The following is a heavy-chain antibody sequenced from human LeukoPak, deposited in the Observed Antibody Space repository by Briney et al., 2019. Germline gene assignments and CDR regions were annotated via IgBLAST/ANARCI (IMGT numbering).Heavy chain of an antibody. D-gene: IGHD1-26*01. CDR3: ARVGAAFFDY. Sequence: PGGSLRLSCAASGFTFSSYSMNWVRQAPGKGLEWVSSISSSSSYIYYADSVKGRFTISRDNAKNSLYLQMNSLRAEDTAAYYCARVGAAFFDYWGQGTLVTVSS. CDR2: ISSSSSYI. CDR1: GFTFSSYS. V-gene: IGHV3-21*01. J-gene: IGHJ4*02.